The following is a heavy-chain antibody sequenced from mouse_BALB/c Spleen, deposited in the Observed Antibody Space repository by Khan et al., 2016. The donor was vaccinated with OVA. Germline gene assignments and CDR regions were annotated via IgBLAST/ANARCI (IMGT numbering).Heavy chain of an antibody. D-gene: IGHD2-4*01. CDR2: ISSSGST. Sequence: EVQLQESGPGLVKPSQSLSLTCTVTGYSITSDYAWNWIRQFPGNKLEWMGYISSSGSTNYNPALKSRIPITRDTSKNQFFLQLNSVTTEDTATYYCARDDSRYNYAMDYWGQGTSVTVSS. J-gene: IGHJ4*01. V-gene: IGHV3-2*02. CDR3: ARDDSRYNYAMDY. CDR1: GYSITSDYA.